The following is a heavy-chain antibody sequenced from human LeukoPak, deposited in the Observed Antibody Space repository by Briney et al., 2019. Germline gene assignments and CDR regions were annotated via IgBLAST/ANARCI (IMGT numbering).Heavy chain of an antibody. CDR1: GFTFSSYG. D-gene: IGHD6-19*01. CDR3: AKDPRHSSGWPYFDY. Sequence: PGGSLRLSCAASGFTFSSYGMHWVRQAPGKGLEWVAFIRYDGSNKCYADSVKGRFTISRDNSKNTPYLQMNSLRAEDTAVYYCAKDPRHSSGWPYFDYWGQGTLVTVSS. CDR2: IRYDGSNK. J-gene: IGHJ4*02. V-gene: IGHV3-30*02.